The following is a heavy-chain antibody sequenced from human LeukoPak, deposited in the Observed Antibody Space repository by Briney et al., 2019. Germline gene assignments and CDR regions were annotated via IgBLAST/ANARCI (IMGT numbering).Heavy chain of an antibody. D-gene: IGHD2-8*01. Sequence: GGSLRLSCAASGFTFDDYGMSWVRQAPGKGLEWGSGINWNGGSTGYAGSVKGRFTISRDNAKNSLYLQMNSLRAEDTALYYCARSHRYCTNGVCYMEAFDIWGQGTMVTVSS. J-gene: IGHJ3*02. CDR2: INWNGGST. V-gene: IGHV3-20*04. CDR1: GFTFDDYG. CDR3: ARSHRYCTNGVCYMEAFDI.